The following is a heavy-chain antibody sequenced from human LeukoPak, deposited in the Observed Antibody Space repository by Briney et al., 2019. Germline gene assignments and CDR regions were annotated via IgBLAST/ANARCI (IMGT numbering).Heavy chain of an antibody. Sequence: GGSLRLSCAASGFTFSSYGMHWVRQAPGKGLEWVAVISYDGSNKYYADSVKGRFTISRDNSKNTLYLQMNSLRAEDTAVNYCAKATTYYYDIYAFDIWGQGTMVTVSS. V-gene: IGHV3-30*18. CDR3: AKATTYYYDIYAFDI. D-gene: IGHD3-22*01. CDR2: ISYDGSNK. CDR1: GFTFSSYG. J-gene: IGHJ3*02.